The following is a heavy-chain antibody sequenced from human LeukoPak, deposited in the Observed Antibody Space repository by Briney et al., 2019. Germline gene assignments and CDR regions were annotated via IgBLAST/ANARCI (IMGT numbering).Heavy chain of an antibody. Sequence: AASVKVSCKASGYTFTGYYIHWVRQAPGQGLEWMGWINPNSGGTNYAQKFQGRVTMTRDTSISTAYMELSRLRSDDTAVYYCATDYGDYSYAFDIWGQGTMVTVSS. CDR1: GYTFTGYY. D-gene: IGHD4-17*01. CDR3: ATDYGDYSYAFDI. J-gene: IGHJ3*02. V-gene: IGHV1-2*02. CDR2: INPNSGGT.